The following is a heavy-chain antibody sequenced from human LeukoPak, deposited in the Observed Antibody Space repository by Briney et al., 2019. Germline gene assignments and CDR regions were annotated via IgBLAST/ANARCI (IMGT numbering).Heavy chain of an antibody. J-gene: IGHJ4*02. V-gene: IGHV3-64*01. D-gene: IGHD2-2*01. CDR3: ARGGCSSTSCYAFDY. CDR1: GFTFSSYA. Sequence: GGSLRLSCEASGFTFSSYAMHWVRQAPGKGLEYVSGIRSNGGSRYHANSVKGRFTISRDNSKNTLYLQMGSLRAEDMAVYYCARGGCSSTSCYAFDYWGQGTLVTVSS. CDR2: IRSNGGSR.